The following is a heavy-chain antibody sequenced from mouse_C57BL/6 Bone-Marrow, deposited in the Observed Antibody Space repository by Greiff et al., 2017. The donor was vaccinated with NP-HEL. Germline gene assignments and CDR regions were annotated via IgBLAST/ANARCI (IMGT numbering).Heavy chain of an antibody. CDR2: IDPSDSET. CDR3: ARSDSNYEFAY. CDR1: GYTFTSYW. J-gene: IGHJ3*01. D-gene: IGHD2-5*01. Sequence: VQLQQSGAELVRPGSSVKLSCKASGYTFTSYWMHWVKQRPIQGLEWIGNIDPSDSETHYNQKFKDKATLTVDKSSSTAYMQLSSLTSEDSAVYYCARSDSNYEFAYWGQGTLVTVSA. V-gene: IGHV1-52*01.